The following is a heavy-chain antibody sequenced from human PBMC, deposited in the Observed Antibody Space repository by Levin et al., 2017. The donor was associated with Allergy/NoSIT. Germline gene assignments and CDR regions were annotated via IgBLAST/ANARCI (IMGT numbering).Heavy chain of an antibody. CDR1: GYSFTSYW. J-gene: IGHJ6*02. V-gene: IGHV5-51*01. D-gene: IGHD2-8*01. CDR3: ARGQYPVELGYCTNGVCSLIYYYYGMDV. CDR2: IYPGDSDT. Sequence: GESLKISCKGSGYSFTSYWIGWVRQMPGKGLEWMGIIYPGDSDTRYSPSFQGQVTISADKSISTAYLQWSSLKASDTAMYYCARGQYPVELGYCTNGVCSLIYYYYGMDVWGQGTTVTVSS.